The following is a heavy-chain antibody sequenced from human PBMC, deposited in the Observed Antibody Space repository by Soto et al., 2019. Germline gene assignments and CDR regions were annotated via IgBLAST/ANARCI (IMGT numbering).Heavy chain of an antibody. CDR1: GFTFSSYA. V-gene: IGHV3-30-3*01. Sequence: QVQLVESGGGVVQPGRSLRLSCAASGFTFSSYAMHWVRQAPGKGLEWVAVISYDGSNKYYADSVKGRFTISRDNSKNTLYLQMNSLRAEDTAVYYCARDRVMIVVVPGPGYFDYWDQGTLVTVSS. CDR3: ARDRVMIVVVPGPGYFDY. J-gene: IGHJ4*02. CDR2: ISYDGSNK. D-gene: IGHD3-22*01.